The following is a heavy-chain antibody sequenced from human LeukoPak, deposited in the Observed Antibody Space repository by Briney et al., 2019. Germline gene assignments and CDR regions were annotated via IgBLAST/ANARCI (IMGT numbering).Heavy chain of an antibody. CDR1: GYSFNSFW. D-gene: IGHD4-17*01. V-gene: IGHV5-51*01. Sequence: GESPKISCRGSGYSFNSFWIGWVRQMPGKGLEWMGIIYPGDSDTRYSPSFQGQVAISADKSISTAYLQWSSLKASDSAMYYCARLRTYGDYALNYWGQGTLVTVSS. CDR2: IYPGDSDT. J-gene: IGHJ4*02. CDR3: ARLRTYGDYALNY.